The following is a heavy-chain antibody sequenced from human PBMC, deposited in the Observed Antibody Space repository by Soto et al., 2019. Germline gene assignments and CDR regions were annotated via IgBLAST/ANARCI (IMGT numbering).Heavy chain of an antibody. V-gene: IGHV4-59*08. CDR2: IYYSGST. CDR1: GGSINSYY. Sequence: SETLSLTCPVSGGSINSYYWSWIRQPPGKGLEWIGYIYYSGSTNYNPSPKSRVTISVDTSKNQFSLKLSSVTAADTAVYYCARHLVGGTYDYKKGFNWFDPWGQGTLVTVSS. J-gene: IGHJ5*02. D-gene: IGHD4-4*01. CDR3: ARHLVGGTYDYKKGFNWFDP.